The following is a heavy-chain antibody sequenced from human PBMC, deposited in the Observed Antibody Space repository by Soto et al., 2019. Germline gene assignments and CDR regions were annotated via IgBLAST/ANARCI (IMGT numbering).Heavy chain of an antibody. CDR1: GGTFSSYA. V-gene: IGHV1-69*06. Sequence: QVQLVQSGAEVKKPGSSVKVSCKASGGTFSSYAISWVRQAPGQGLEWMGGIIPIFGTANYAQKFQGRVTLTADKSTSTAYVELSSLRSEDTAVYYCASSIVVPAAMGYYGMDVWGQGTTVTVSS. D-gene: IGHD2-2*01. J-gene: IGHJ6*02. CDR3: ASSIVVPAAMGYYGMDV. CDR2: IIPIFGTA.